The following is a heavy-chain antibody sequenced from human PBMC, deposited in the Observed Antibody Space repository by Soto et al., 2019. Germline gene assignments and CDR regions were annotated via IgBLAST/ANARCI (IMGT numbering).Heavy chain of an antibody. CDR3: ARDNGYYDL. V-gene: IGHV1-18*04. J-gene: IGHJ4*02. CDR2: ISTYSGNT. CDR1: GYTFSSYS. Sequence: GASVKVSCKTSGYTFSSYSINWVRQAPGQGLEWMAWISTYSGNTHYAERVQGRVTVTLDKSARTAFMEMRGLTSDDTAVYFCARDNGYYDLWGQGILVTVSS.